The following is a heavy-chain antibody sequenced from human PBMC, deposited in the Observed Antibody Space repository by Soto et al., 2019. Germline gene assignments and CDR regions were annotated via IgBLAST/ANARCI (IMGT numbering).Heavy chain of an antibody. CDR3: ARGKDGYNHFGY. CDR1: GGSISTDDYY. CDR2: IYYSVST. D-gene: IGHD1-1*01. Sequence: QVQLQESGPGLVKPSQTLSLTCTVSGGSISTDDYYWSWFRQPPGKGLEWIGYIYYSVSTHYNPSLKSRVIISVDTSKNQCSLKLSSVTAADTAVYYCARGKDGYNHFGYWGQGALVTVSS. V-gene: IGHV4-30-4*01. J-gene: IGHJ4*02.